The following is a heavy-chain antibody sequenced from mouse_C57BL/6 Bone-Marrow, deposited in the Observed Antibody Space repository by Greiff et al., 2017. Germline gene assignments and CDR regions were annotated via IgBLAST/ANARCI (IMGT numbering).Heavy chain of an antibody. CDR1: GYTFTSYW. CDR3: ARGYGSSPFAY. Sequence: QVQLQQPGAELVRPGSSVKLSCKASGYTFTSYWMHWVKQRPIQGLEWIGNIDPSDSETHYNQKFKDKATLTVDKSSSTAYMQLSSLTSEDSAVYYCARGYGSSPFAYWAQGTLVTVSA. CDR2: IDPSDSET. V-gene: IGHV1-52*01. D-gene: IGHD1-1*01. J-gene: IGHJ3*01.